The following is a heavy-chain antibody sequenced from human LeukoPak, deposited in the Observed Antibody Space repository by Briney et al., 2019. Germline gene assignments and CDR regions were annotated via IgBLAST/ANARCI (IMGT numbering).Heavy chain of an antibody. J-gene: IGHJ4*02. CDR3: ARHPMGYYDSSGDTYYFDY. CDR1: GYSFTSYW. D-gene: IGHD3-22*01. Sequence: GESLKISCKGSGYSFTSYWIGWVRQMPGKGLAWMGIIYPGDSDTRYSPSFQGQVTISADKSISTAYLQWSSLKASDTAMYYCARHPMGYYDSSGDTYYFDYWGQGTLVTVSS. CDR2: IYPGDSDT. V-gene: IGHV5-51*01.